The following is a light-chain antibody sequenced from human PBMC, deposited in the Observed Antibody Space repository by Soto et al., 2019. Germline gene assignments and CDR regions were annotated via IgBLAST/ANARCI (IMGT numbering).Light chain of an antibody. J-gene: IGKJ2*01. Sequence: EIVLTQSPATLSLSPGERATLSCRASQSVSSYLAWYQQKSDQAPRLLIYDASNRATGIPARFSGSGSGTDFTLTISSLEPEDFAVYYCQQRSNWPPYTFGQGTKLEIK. CDR1: QSVSSY. CDR3: QQRSNWPPYT. V-gene: IGKV3-11*01. CDR2: DAS.